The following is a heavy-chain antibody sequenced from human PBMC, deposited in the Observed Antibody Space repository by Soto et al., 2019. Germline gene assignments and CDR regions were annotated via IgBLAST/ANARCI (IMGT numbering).Heavy chain of an antibody. Sequence: SETLSLTCTVSGGSISSSSYYWGWIRQPPGKGLEWIGSIYYSGSTYYNPSLKSRVTISVDTSKNQFSLKLSSVTAADTAVYYCARHEYKSTGYSYDYFFDYWGQGTLVTVSS. CDR1: GGSISSSSYY. CDR2: IYYSGST. CDR3: ARHEYKSTGYSYDYFFDY. J-gene: IGHJ4*02. D-gene: IGHD5-18*01. V-gene: IGHV4-39*01.